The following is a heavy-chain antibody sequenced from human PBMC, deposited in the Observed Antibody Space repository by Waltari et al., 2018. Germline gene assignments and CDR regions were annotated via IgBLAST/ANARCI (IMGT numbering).Heavy chain of an antibody. CDR1: GFTFSSYR. Sequence: EVQLVESGGGLVKPGGSLRLSCAASGFTFSSYRMNWVRQAPGKGLEWVSSISSSSSYIYYADSVKGRFTISRDNAKNSLYLQMNSLRAEDTAVYYCAKGTYYYYYMDVWGKGTTVTVSS. CDR2: ISSSSSYI. J-gene: IGHJ6*03. V-gene: IGHV3-21*01. CDR3: AKGTYYYYYMDV. D-gene: IGHD3-10*01.